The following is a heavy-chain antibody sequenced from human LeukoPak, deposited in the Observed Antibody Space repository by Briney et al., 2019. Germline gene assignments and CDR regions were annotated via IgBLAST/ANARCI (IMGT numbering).Heavy chain of an antibody. J-gene: IGHJ5*02. CDR1: GFSLSTSGVG. CDR3: AHRSIRYFDNSGYLS. V-gene: IGHV2-5*02. D-gene: IGHD3-22*01. CDR2: IYWDDDK. Sequence: SGPTLVNPTQTLTRTCTFSGFSLSTSGVGVGWIRQPPGKALEWLALIYWDDDKRYSPSLKSRLTITKDTSKNQVVLTMTNMHPVDTATYFCAHRSIRYFDNSGYLSWGQGTLLTVSS.